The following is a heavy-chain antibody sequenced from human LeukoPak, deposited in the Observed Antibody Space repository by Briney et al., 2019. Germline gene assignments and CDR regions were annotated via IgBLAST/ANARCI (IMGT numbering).Heavy chain of an antibody. Sequence: GGSLRLSCAASGFTLRSYAMSWVRQAPGKGLEWVSAISGSGGSTYYADSVKGRFTISRDNSKNTLYLQMNSLRAEDTAVYYCAKDDGSGYSLDYWGQGTLVTVSS. J-gene: IGHJ4*02. CDR1: GFTLRSYA. CDR2: ISGSGGST. CDR3: AKDDGSGYSLDY. D-gene: IGHD3-22*01. V-gene: IGHV3-23*01.